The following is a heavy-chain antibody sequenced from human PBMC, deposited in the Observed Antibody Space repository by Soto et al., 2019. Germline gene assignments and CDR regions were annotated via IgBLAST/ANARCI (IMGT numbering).Heavy chain of an antibody. CDR1: GGSISSGGYS. Sequence: QLQLQESGSGLVKPSQTLSLTCAVSGGSISSGGYSWSWIRQPPGKGLEWIGYIYHSGSTYYNPSPKSRATISVARSKNQFSLKLSSVTAADTAVHYCAGGQQLVRHYWGQGTPVTVSS. CDR2: IYHSGST. CDR3: AGGQQLVRHY. D-gene: IGHD6-13*01. V-gene: IGHV4-30-2*01. J-gene: IGHJ4*02.